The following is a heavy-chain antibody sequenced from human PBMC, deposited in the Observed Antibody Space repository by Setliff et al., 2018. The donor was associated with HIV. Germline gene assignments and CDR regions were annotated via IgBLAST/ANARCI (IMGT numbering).Heavy chain of an antibody. Sequence: SETLSLTCSVSGGSITSSGYHWGWIRQPPGKGLEWIGNIYYSGDTFYNASLRSRLTLSVDTSKNQFSLKLNSVTASDTAMYYCTRHRGPPWDAFDVWGQGTMVTVSS. CDR1: GGSITSSGYH. V-gene: IGHV4-39*01. CDR3: TRHRGPPWDAFDV. CDR2: IYYSGDT. J-gene: IGHJ3*01.